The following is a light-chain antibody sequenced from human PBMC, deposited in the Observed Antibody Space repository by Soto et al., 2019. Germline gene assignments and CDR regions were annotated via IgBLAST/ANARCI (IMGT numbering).Light chain of an antibody. CDR3: RAYDSSKTPVV. V-gene: IGLV2-8*01. Sequence: QSVLTQPPSASGSPGQSVTISCTGTSSDVGGYNYVSWYQQHPGKAPKLMIYDVSKRPSGVPDRFSGSKSGNTASLTGSGLQAGEEADYYSRAYDSSKTPVVFGGGTQLTVL. CDR2: DVS. CDR1: SSDVGGYNY. J-gene: IGLJ2*01.